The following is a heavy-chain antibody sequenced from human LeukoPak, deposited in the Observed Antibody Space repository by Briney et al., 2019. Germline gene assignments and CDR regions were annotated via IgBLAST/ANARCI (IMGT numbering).Heavy chain of an antibody. Sequence: GGSLRLSCAASGFTFSSYEMNWVRQAPGKGLEWVSYISSSGSTIYYADSVKGRFTISRDNAKNSLYLQMNSLRAEDTAVYYCARFAGDYYDSSGQKDLDYWGQGTLVTVSS. CDR3: ARFAGDYYDSSGQKDLDY. D-gene: IGHD3-22*01. CDR1: GFTFSSYE. V-gene: IGHV3-48*03. J-gene: IGHJ4*02. CDR2: ISSSGSTI.